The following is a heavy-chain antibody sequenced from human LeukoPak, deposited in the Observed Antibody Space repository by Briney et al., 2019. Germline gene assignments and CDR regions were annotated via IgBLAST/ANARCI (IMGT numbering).Heavy chain of an antibody. J-gene: IGHJ6*03. CDR1: GGSISSSAYY. D-gene: IGHD3-16*01. Sequence: SETLSLTCTVSGGSISSSAYYWGWIRQPPGKGLEWIGSIYYRGTTYYNPSLRSRVTISVDTSKNQFSLKLSSVTAADTAVYYCARDLYPPMDVWGKGTPVTVSS. CDR2: IYYRGTT. CDR3: ARDLYPPMDV. V-gene: IGHV4-39*07.